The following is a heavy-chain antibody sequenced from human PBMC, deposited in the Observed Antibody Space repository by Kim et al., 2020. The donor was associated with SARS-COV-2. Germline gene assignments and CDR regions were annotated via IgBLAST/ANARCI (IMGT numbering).Heavy chain of an antibody. J-gene: IGHJ6*02. Sequence: SETLSLTCTVSGGSISSGGYYWSWIRQHPGKGLEWIGYIYYSGSTYYNPSLKSRVTISVDTSKNQFSLKLSSVTAADTAVYYCARAWGEDYDILTGYYLYYYGMDVWGQGTTVTVSS. V-gene: IGHV4-31*03. CDR2: IYYSGST. CDR3: ARAWGEDYDILTGYYLYYYGMDV. D-gene: IGHD3-9*01. CDR1: GGSISSGGYY.